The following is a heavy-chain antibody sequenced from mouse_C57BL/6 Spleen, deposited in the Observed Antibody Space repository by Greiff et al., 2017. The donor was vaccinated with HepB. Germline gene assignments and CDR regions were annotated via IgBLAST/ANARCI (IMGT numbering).Heavy chain of an antibody. V-gene: IGHV3-6*01. CDR1: GYSITSGYY. Sequence: ESGPGLVKPSQSLSLTCSVTGYSITSGYYWNWIRQFPGNKLEWMGYISYDGSNNYNPSLKNRISITPDTSKNQFFLKLNSVTTEDTATYYCARDSGTFWYFDVWGTGTTVTVSS. CDR2: ISYDGSN. D-gene: IGHD3-1*01. J-gene: IGHJ1*03. CDR3: ARDSGTFWYFDV.